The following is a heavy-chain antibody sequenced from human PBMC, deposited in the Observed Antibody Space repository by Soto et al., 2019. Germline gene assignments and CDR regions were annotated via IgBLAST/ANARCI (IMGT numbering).Heavy chain of an antibody. D-gene: IGHD6-13*01. V-gene: IGHV3-33*01. J-gene: IGHJ6*02. Sequence: QVQLVESGGGVVQPGRSLRLSCAASGFTFNNYGMHWVRQAPGKGLEWLAVIWNDGSNSAYANSVKGRFTISRDNSKNTLDQESSSLRAEDMAVYYCEGRPVPPPARGAASDRCGMDVWGQGTPVTVSS. CDR1: GFTFNNYG. CDR3: EGRPVPPPARGAASDRCGMDV. CDR2: IWNDGSNS.